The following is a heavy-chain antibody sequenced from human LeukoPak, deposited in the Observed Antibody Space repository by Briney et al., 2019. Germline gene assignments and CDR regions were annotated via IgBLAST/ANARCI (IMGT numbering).Heavy chain of an antibody. D-gene: IGHD6-13*01. CDR1: GGSISSSSYF. V-gene: IGHV4-39*01. CDR3: ARRYSSSWYWFDP. CDR2: IYYSAST. J-gene: IGHJ5*02. Sequence: KPSETLSLTCTVSGGSISSSSYFWGWIRQPPGKGLEWIGGIYYSASTYHNPSLKSRVTISVDTSKNQFSLKPTSVTAADTAVYYCARRYSSSWYWFDPWGDGTLVTVSS.